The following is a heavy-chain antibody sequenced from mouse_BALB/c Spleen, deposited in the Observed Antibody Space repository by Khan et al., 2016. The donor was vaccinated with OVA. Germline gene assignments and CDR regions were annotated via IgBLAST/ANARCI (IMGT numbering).Heavy chain of an antibody. CDR2: INPSSGGT. CDR1: GYTFTSYY. Sequence: QIQLVQSGAELVKPGASVRLSCKASGYTFTSYYLYWVKQRPGQGLEWIGDINPSSGGTNFNEKFKSKATLTVDKSSSTAYIQLNSLTSEDSAVYYCTSSGYGSFAYWGQGTLVTVSA. J-gene: IGHJ3*01. CDR3: TSSGYGSFAY. V-gene: IGHV1S81*02. D-gene: IGHD2-2*01.